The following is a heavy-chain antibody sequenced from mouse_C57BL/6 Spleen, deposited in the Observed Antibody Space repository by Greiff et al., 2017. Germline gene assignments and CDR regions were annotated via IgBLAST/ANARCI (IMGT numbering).Heavy chain of an antibody. CDR1: GFNIKDYY. Sequence: VQLKESGAELVKPGASVKLSCTASGFNIKDYYMHWVKQRTEQGLEWIGRIDPEDGETKYAPKFPGKATITADTSSNTAYLQLSSLTSEDTAVYYCARSGITTVVDFDYWGQGTTLTVSS. J-gene: IGHJ2*01. V-gene: IGHV14-2*01. CDR3: ARSGITTVVDFDY. D-gene: IGHD1-1*01. CDR2: IDPEDGET.